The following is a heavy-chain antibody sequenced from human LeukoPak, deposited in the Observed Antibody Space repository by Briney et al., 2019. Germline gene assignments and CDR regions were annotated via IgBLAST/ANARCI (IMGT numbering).Heavy chain of an antibody. D-gene: IGHD6-19*01. V-gene: IGHV2-70*11. CDR3: ARQAGYSSGWYELDY. CDR2: IDWDDDK. J-gene: IGHJ4*02. CDR1: GFSLSTSGMC. Sequence: SGPTLVNPTQTLTLTCTFSGFSLSTSGMCVSWIRQPPGKALEWLARIDWDDDKYHSTSLKTRLTISKDTSKNQVVLTMTNMDPVDTATYYCARQAGYSSGWYELDYWGQGTLVTVSS.